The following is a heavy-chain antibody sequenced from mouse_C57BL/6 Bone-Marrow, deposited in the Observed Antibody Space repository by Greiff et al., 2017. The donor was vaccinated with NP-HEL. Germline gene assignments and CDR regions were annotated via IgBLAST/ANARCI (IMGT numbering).Heavy chain of an antibody. CDR3: ARGTFYYDGSSYEYFDV. CDR1: GYTFTSYW. D-gene: IGHD1-1*01. CDR2: IYPGSGST. J-gene: IGHJ1*03. Sequence: QVQLQQPGAELVKPGASVKMSCKASGYTFTSYWITWVKQRPGQGLEWIGDIYPGSGSTNYNEKFKSKATLTVDTSSSTAYMQLSSLTSEDSAVYYCARGTFYYDGSSYEYFDVWGTGTTVTVSS. V-gene: IGHV1-55*01.